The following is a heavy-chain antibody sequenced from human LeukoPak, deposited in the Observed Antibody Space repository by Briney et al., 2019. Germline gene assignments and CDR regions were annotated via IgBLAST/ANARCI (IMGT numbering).Heavy chain of an antibody. V-gene: IGHV3-30*02. CDR3: AKAGGGGYSGYDRDDY. CDR1: GFTFSSYG. D-gene: IGHD5-12*01. CDR2: IRYDGSNK. J-gene: IGHJ4*02. Sequence: PGGSLRLSCAASGFTFSSYGMHWVRQTPGKGLEWVAFIRYDGSNKYYADSVKGRFTISRDNSKNTLYLQMNSLRAEDTAVYYCAKAGGGGYSGYDRDDYWGQGTLVTVSS.